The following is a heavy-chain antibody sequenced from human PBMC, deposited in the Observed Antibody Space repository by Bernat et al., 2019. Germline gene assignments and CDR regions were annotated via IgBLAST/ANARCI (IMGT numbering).Heavy chain of an antibody. J-gene: IGHJ6*02. Sequence: QVQLQQWGAGLLKPSETLSLTCGVYGGSFSGSYWSWIRQPPGKGLEWIGEIYHSGRINYNPSLKSRATISADTSKIQFSLRLSSVTAADTAVYYCARGHYSTSGSYTASFYFYGMDVWGQGTTVTVSS. CDR2: IYHSGRI. D-gene: IGHD3-10*01. CDR1: GGSFSGSY. CDR3: ARGHYSTSGSYTASFYFYGMDV. V-gene: IGHV4-34*01.